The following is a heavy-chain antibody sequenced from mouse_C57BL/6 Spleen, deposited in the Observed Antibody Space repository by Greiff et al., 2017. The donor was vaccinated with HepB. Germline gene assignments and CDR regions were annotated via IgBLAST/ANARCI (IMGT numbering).Heavy chain of an antibody. Sequence: EVQLQQSGPGLVKPSQSLSLTCSVTGYSITSGYYWNWIRQFPGNKLEWMGDISYDGSNNYNPSLKNRISITRDTSKNQFFLKLNSVTTEDTATYYCARDRGYSWFAYWGQGTLVTVSA. CDR1: GYSITSGYY. CDR3: ARDRGYSWFAY. CDR2: ISYDGSN. D-gene: IGHD2-3*01. V-gene: IGHV3-6*01. J-gene: IGHJ3*01.